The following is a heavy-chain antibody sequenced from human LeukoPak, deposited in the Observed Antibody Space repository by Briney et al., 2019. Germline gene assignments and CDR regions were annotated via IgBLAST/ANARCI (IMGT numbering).Heavy chain of an antibody. CDR3: ARRKGYYYGSGSYLSRNWFDP. Sequence: SETLSLTCAVYGGSFSGYYWSWIRQPPGKGLEWIGKINHSGSTNYNPSLKSRVTISVDTSKNQFSLKLSSVTAADTAVYYCARRKGYYYGSGSYLSRNWFDPWGQGTLVTVSS. D-gene: IGHD3-10*01. J-gene: IGHJ5*02. V-gene: IGHV4-34*01. CDR2: INHSGST. CDR1: GGSFSGYY.